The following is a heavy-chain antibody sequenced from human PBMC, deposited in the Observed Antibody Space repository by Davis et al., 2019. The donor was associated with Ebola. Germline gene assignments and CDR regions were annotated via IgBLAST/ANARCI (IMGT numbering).Heavy chain of an antibody. CDR3: ALRLRYYYGMDV. CDR2: ISASNGNT. Sequence: AASVKVSCKASNYTFSSYGISWVRQAPGQGLEWMGWISASNGNTDYAQKLQGRVTMTTDTSTSTAYMELRSLRSDDTAVYYCALRLRYYYGMDVWGQGTTVTVSS. J-gene: IGHJ6*02. V-gene: IGHV1-18*04. D-gene: IGHD4-17*01. CDR1: NYTFSSYG.